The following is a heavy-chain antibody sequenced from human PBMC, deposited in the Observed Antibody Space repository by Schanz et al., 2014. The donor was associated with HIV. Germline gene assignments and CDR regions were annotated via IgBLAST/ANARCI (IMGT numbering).Heavy chain of an antibody. CDR2: IIPIFGTT. D-gene: IGHD3-22*01. Sequence: QVQLVQSGAEVKKPGSSVKVSCKASGGTFSSYAISWVRQAPGQGLEWMGGIIPIFGTTNYAQKFQGRVTITADESTSTAYMELSRLRSDDTAVYYCARVGRAYYYDSSGGIDYWGQGTLVTVSS. V-gene: IGHV1-69*01. CDR1: GGTFSSYA. J-gene: IGHJ4*02. CDR3: ARVGRAYYYDSSGGIDY.